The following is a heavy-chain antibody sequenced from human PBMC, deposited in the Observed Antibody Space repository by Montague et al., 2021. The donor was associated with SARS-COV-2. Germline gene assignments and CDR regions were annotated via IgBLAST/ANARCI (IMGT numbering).Heavy chain of an antibody. Sequence: SLRLSCAASGFTFSSYAMHWVRQAPGKGLEWVAVISYDGSNKYYVDSVKGRFTISRDNSKNTLYLQMNSLRAEDTAVYYCARDAGYCSSTSCQSGYYYYYMDVWGKGTTVTASS. CDR1: GFTFSSYA. CDR2: ISYDGSNK. V-gene: IGHV3-30*04. D-gene: IGHD2-2*01. CDR3: ARDAGYCSSTSCQSGYYYYYMDV. J-gene: IGHJ6*03.